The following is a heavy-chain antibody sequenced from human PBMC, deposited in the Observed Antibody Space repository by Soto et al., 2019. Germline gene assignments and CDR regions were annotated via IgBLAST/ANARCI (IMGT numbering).Heavy chain of an antibody. D-gene: IGHD2-15*01. J-gene: IGHJ4*02. V-gene: IGHV3-33*01. CDR2: IWYDGSNK. CDR1: GFTFSSYG. Sequence: QVQLVESGGGVVQPGRSLRLSCAASGFTFSSYGMHWVRQAPGKGLEWVAVIWYDGSNKYYADSVKGRFTISRDNSENTLYLQMNSLRAEDTAVYYCARDEGYCSGGTCYTFNYWGQGTLVTVSS. CDR3: ARDEGYCSGGTCYTFNY.